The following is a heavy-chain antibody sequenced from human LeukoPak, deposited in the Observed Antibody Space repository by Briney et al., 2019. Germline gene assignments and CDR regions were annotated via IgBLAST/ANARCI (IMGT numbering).Heavy chain of an antibody. V-gene: IGHV4-61*02. CDR1: GGSISSGSYY. CDR2: IYTSGST. Sequence: PSQTLSLTCTVSGGSISSGSYYWSWIRQPAGKGLEWIGRIYTSGSTNYNSSLKSRVTISVDTSKNQFSLKLSSVTAADTAVYYCARGSYSSGWSPGYYFDYWGQGTLVTVSS. J-gene: IGHJ4*02. CDR3: ARGSYSSGWSPGYYFDY. D-gene: IGHD6-19*01.